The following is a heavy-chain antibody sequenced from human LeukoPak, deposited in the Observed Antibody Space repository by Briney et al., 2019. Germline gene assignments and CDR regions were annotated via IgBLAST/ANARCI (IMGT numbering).Heavy chain of an antibody. Sequence: SETLSLTCTVSGGSISSSSYYWGWIRQPPGKGLEWIGSIYYSGSTYYNPSLKSRVTISVDTSKNQFSLKLSSVTAADTAVYYCARGYDILTGHDQEDAFDIWGQGTMVTVSS. CDR1: GGSISSSSYY. D-gene: IGHD3-9*01. CDR3: ARGYDILTGHDQEDAFDI. CDR2: IYYSGST. V-gene: IGHV4-39*01. J-gene: IGHJ3*02.